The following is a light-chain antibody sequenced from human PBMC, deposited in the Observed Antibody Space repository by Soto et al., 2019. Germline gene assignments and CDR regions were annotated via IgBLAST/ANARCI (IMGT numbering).Light chain of an antibody. CDR2: GTF. Sequence: EIVLTQSPVTLSLSPGERATLSCSASQSLSNSYFAWYQHKPGQGPRLLIYGTFTRATGIPDRFSGSGSGTDFTLTINRLEPEDFAVYYCQQHETLITFGQGTRLEI. CDR3: QQHETLIT. V-gene: IGKV3-20*01. J-gene: IGKJ5*01. CDR1: QSLSNSY.